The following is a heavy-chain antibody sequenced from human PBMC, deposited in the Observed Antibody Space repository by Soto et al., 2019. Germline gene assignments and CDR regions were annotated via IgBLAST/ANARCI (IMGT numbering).Heavy chain of an antibody. CDR2: IIPIFGTP. CDR3: ARDRDDYGSXNYYNRIDF. Sequence: QVQLVQSGAEVKKPGSSVKVSCKASGGIFSTYAISWLRQAPGQGLEWMGGIIPIFGTPNYAQKFQGRVTITADESTSTAYMELSRLRSEDTAVYYCARDRDDYGSXNYYNRIDFWGQGTLVTVSS. CDR1: GGIFSTYA. J-gene: IGHJ4*02. V-gene: IGHV1-69*01. D-gene: IGHD3-10*01.